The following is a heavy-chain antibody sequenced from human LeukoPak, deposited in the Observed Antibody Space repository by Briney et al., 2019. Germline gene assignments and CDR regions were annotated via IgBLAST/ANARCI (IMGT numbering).Heavy chain of an antibody. CDR1: GFPLAAFS. CDR3: ARGNAPLPFDY. D-gene: IGHD2-2*01. V-gene: IGHV3-21*01. CDR2: ISSGDGGYI. J-gene: IGHJ4*02. Sequence: GGSLRLSCAGSGFPLAAFSVHWVRQAPGKGLEWVSSISSGDGGYIYYADSVRGRFTISRDNAEDSVYLQMKSLRAEDTAVYYCARGNAPLPFDYWGQGTPVTVSS.